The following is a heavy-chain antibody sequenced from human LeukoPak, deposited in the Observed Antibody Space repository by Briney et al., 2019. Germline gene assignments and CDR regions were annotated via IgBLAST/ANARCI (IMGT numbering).Heavy chain of an antibody. D-gene: IGHD6-13*01. V-gene: IGHV3-49*04. CDR2: IRSKAYGGTT. Sequence: PGGSLRLSCTASGFTFGDYAMSWVRQAPGKGLEWVGFIRSKAYGGTTEYAASVKGRFTISRDDSKSIAYLQMNSLKTEDTAVYYCTRPAAGTRYYYYYMDVWGKGTTVTVSS. CDR1: GFTFGDYA. CDR3: TRPAAGTRYYYYYMDV. J-gene: IGHJ6*03.